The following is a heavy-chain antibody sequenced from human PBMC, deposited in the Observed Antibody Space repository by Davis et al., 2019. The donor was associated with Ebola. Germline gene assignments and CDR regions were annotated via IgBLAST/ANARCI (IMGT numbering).Heavy chain of an antibody. Sequence: HTGGSLRLSCAASGFTFSSHWMHWVRQAPGKGLVWVSRINGDGSRTNYADSVKGRFTISRDDAKKSLYLQMDSLRAEDTAVYYCAQQLGDYGGNALRYWGQGTLVTVSS. CDR2: INGDGSRT. D-gene: IGHD4-23*01. CDR3: AQQLGDYGGNALRY. J-gene: IGHJ4*02. V-gene: IGHV3-74*01. CDR1: GFTFSSHW.